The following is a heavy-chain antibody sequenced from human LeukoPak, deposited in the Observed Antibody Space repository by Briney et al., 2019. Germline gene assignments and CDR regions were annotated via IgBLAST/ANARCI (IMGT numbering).Heavy chain of an antibody. J-gene: IGHJ4*02. CDR3: ARDLGPPRGSYYFDY. V-gene: IGHV4-61*02. D-gene: IGHD1-26*01. Sequence: SETLSLTCTVSGGSISSGSYYWSWIRQPAGKGLEWIGRIYTTGSTDYNPSLKSRVTISVDTSKNQFSLKLSSVAAADTAVYYCARDLGPPRGSYYFDYWGQGTLVTVSS. CDR1: GGSISSGSYY. CDR2: IYTTGST.